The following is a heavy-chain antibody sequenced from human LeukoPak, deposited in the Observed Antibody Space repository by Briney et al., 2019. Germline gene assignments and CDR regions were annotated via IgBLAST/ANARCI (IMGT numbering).Heavy chain of an antibody. V-gene: IGHV1-69*05. CDR1: GGTFSSYA. Sequence: SVKVSCKASGGTFSSYAISWVRQAPGQGLEWMGRIIPIFGTANYAQKFQGRVTITTDESTSTAYMELSSLRSEDTAVYYCARVGTGYSYPFDYWGQGTLVTVSS. CDR2: IIPIFGTA. D-gene: IGHD5-18*01. CDR3: ARVGTGYSYPFDY. J-gene: IGHJ4*02.